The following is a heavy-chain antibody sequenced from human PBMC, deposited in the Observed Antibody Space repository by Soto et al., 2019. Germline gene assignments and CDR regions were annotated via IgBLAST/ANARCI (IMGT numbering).Heavy chain of an antibody. J-gene: IGHJ4*02. CDR3: ARGRSHEWELLVQYFDY. D-gene: IGHD1-26*01. V-gene: IGHV4-59*02. CDR1: GGSVGNSY. CDR2: VYYSGST. Sequence: PSETLSLTCTVSGGSVGNSYWGWIRQPPGKGLEWVAYVYYSGSTNYNPSLGSRVTISVDKSKNQFSLKMTSVTGADTAVYYCARGRSHEWELLVQYFDYWGQGTLVTVSS.